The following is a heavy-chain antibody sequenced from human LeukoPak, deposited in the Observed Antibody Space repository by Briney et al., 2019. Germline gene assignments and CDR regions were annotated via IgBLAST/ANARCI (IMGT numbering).Heavy chain of an antibody. V-gene: IGHV1-24*01. CDR2: FDPEDGET. D-gene: IGHD6-13*01. CDR3: ATGLGSVYSSSWGAFDY. J-gene: IGHJ4*02. Sequence: ASVKVSCKVSGYTLTELSMHWVRQAPGKGLEWMGGFDPEDGETIYAQKFQGRVTMTEDTSTDTAYMELSSLRSEDTAVYYCATGLGSVYSSSWGAFDYWGQGTLVTVSS. CDR1: GYTLTELS.